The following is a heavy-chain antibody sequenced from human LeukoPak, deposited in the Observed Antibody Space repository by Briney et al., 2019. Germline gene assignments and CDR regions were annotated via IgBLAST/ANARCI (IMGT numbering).Heavy chain of an antibody. CDR1: GYTFTSYD. Sequence: ASVKASCKASGYTFTSYDINWVRQATGQGLEWMGWMNPNSGNTGYAQKFQGRVTMTRNTSISTAYMELSSLRSEDTAVYYCARGYSGLDAFDIWGQGTMVTVSS. V-gene: IGHV1-8*01. J-gene: IGHJ3*02. CDR3: ARGYSGLDAFDI. CDR2: MNPNSGNT. D-gene: IGHD5-12*01.